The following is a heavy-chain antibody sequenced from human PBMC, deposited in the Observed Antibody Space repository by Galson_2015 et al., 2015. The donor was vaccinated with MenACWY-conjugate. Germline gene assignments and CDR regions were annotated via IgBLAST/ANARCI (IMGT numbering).Heavy chain of an antibody. V-gene: IGHV3-23*01. J-gene: IGHJ5*01. CDR3: ARGNGSDSIDFSFDA. Sequence: SLRLSCAVSGFEVNSFSMRWVRQAPGKGLEWVSSLGGGGGTTYYADSVKGRFTVSRDNSKNTLYLQMNSLRAEDTAIYYCARGNGSDSIDFSFDASGRGTLVTVSS. CDR1: GFEVNSFS. D-gene: IGHD3-22*01. CDR2: LGGGGGTT.